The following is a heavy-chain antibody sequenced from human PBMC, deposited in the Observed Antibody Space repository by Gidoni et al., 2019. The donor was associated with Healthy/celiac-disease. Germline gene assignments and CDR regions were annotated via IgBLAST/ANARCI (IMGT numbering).Heavy chain of an antibody. Sequence: QVQLVQSGAEVKKPGASVKVSCKASGYTFNSYYMHWVRQAPGQGLEWMGIINPSGGSTSYAQKFQGRVTMTRDTSTSTVYMELSSLRSEDTAVYYCAREGQWELPPYYYYYYMDVWGKGTTVTVSS. D-gene: IGHD1-26*01. J-gene: IGHJ6*03. V-gene: IGHV1-46*02. CDR3: AREGQWELPPYYYYYYMDV. CDR1: GYTFNSYY. CDR2: INPSGGST.